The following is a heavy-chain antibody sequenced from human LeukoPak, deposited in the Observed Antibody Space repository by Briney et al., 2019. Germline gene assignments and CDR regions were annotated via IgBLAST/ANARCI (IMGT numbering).Heavy chain of an antibody. CDR1: GDPITGYSNYK. CDR3: ARVMGDITIFGVVITEDYYYYMDV. J-gene: IGHJ6*03. CDR2: IYTSGST. V-gene: IGHV4-4*07. Sequence: SETLSLTCTVSGDPITGYSNYKWSWIRQPAGKGLEWIGRIYTSGSTNYNPSLKSRVTMSVDTSKNQFSLKLSSVTAADTAVYYCARVMGDITIFGVVITEDYYYYMDVWGKGTTVTVSS. D-gene: IGHD3-3*01.